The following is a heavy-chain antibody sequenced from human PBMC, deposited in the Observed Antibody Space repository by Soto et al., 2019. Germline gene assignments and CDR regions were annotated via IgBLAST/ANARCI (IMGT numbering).Heavy chain of an antibody. CDR3: ARGFSSGWLHFDY. J-gene: IGHJ4*02. CDR1: GFTSSRYS. Sequence: GGSLIPSFAASGFTSSRYSMNWVRQAPGKGLEWVSSIDSYSNFIYYADSVKGRFIISRDNARNSLFLQMSSLRADDTAVYYCARGFSSGWLHFDYWGQGTLVTVSS. CDR2: IDSYSNFI. V-gene: IGHV3-21*04. D-gene: IGHD6-19*01.